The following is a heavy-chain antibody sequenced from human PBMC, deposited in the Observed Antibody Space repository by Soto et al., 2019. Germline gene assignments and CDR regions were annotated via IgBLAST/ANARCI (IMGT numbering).Heavy chain of an antibody. CDR1: GFSLSTSGVG. CDR3: AHLTYYYDSSGYYSRAEYFQH. D-gene: IGHD3-22*01. Sequence: SGPTLVNPTQTLTLTCSFSGFSLSTSGVGVGWIRQPPGKALEWLALIYWDDDKRYSPSLKSRLTITKDTSKNQVVLTMTNMDPVDTATYYCAHLTYYYDSSGYYSRAEYFQHWGQGTLVTVSS. CDR2: IYWDDDK. J-gene: IGHJ1*01. V-gene: IGHV2-5*02.